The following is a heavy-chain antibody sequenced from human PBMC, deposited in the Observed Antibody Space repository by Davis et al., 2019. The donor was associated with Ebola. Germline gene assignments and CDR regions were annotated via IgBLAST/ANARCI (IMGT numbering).Heavy chain of an antibody. V-gene: IGHV3-21*01. CDR1: GFTFSSYS. CDR3: ARDWGLMTTVTLLDY. J-gene: IGHJ4*02. Sequence: GESLKISCAASGFTFSSYSMNWVRQAPGKGLEWVSSISSSSSYIYYADSVKGRFTISRDNAKNSLYLQMNSLRAEDTAVYYCARDWGLMTTVTLLDYWGQGTLVTVSS. D-gene: IGHD4-17*01. CDR2: ISSSSSYI.